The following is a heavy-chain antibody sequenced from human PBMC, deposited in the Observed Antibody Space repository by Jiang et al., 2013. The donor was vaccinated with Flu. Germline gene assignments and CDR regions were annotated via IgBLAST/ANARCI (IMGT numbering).Heavy chain of an antibody. Sequence: TCIVSGGSITSSSYYWGWIRQPPGKRLEWIGSMYFGGSTHYNPSLKSRVTIFADSFKNQLSLSLSSVTAADTAVYYCARRSSRPTNYDYWGQGALVTVSS. J-gene: IGHJ4*02. CDR2: MYFGGST. CDR1: GGSITSSSYY. D-gene: IGHD6-13*01. CDR3: ARRSSRPTNYDY. V-gene: IGHV4-39*01.